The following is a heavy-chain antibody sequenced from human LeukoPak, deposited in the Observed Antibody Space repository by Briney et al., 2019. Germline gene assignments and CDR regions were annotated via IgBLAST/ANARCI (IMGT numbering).Heavy chain of an antibody. D-gene: IGHD5-24*01. Sequence: GGSLRLCCTASGFTFTDYYMTWIRQAPGKGLEWLSYISTSGDTVSYADSVKGRFTISRDNAKNTLYLQIASLRAEDTAIYFCARDRQFKLHDPWGQGILVTVSS. CDR2: ISTSGDTV. V-gene: IGHV3-11*01. CDR3: ARDRQFKLHDP. J-gene: IGHJ5*02. CDR1: GFTFTDYY.